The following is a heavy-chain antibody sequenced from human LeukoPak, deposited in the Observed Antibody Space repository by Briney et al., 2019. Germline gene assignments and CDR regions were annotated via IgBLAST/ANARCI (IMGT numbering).Heavy chain of an antibody. CDR1: NGSISPYY. Sequence: PSQTLSLTCTVSNGSISPYYWGWIRQPPGKGLEWIAYIHSSGITNYSPSLKSRVTISVDTSKKQFSLDVASVTAADTAVYFCARHITRSGSAFDLWGRGTLVTVSS. J-gene: IGHJ2*01. CDR2: IHSSGIT. D-gene: IGHD3-10*01. V-gene: IGHV4-59*08. CDR3: ARHITRSGSAFDL.